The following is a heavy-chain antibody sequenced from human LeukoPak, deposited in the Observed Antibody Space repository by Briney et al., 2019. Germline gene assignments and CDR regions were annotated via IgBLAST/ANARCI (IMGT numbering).Heavy chain of an antibody. J-gene: IGHJ4*02. V-gene: IGHV3-30*04. CDR2: ISYDGSNK. Sequence: PGRSLRLSCAASGFTFSSYAMYWVRQAPGKGLEWVAVISYDGSNKYYADSVKGRFTISRDNSKNTLYLQMNSLRAEDTAVYYCVRDPGYYFDYWGQGTLVTVSS. D-gene: IGHD3-10*01. CDR3: VRDPGYYFDY. CDR1: GFTFSSYA.